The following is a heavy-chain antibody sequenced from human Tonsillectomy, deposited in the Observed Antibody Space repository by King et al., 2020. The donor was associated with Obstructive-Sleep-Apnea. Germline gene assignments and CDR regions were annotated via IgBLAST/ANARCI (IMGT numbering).Heavy chain of an antibody. CDR1: GYTLTELS. Sequence: QLVQSGAEVKKPGASVKVSCKVSGYTLTELSMHWVRQAPGKGVEWMGVFDPEDGVTIYAQKFQGRVTMTEDTSTDTTYMELSSLRSEDTAVYYCVVVVTAIRAFDIWGQGTMVTVSS. CDR3: VVVVTAIRAFDI. CDR2: FDPEDGVT. V-gene: IGHV1-24*01. D-gene: IGHD2-21*02. J-gene: IGHJ3*02.